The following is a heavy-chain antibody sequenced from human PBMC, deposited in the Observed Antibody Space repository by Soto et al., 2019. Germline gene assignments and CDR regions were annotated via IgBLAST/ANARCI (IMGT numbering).Heavy chain of an antibody. CDR2: IYPDDSDT. V-gene: IGHV5-51*01. CDR1: GYSFTTYW. J-gene: IGHJ4*02. D-gene: IGHD2-21*02. CDR3: ARQGIPRSMLYCGGDCTSFVY. Sequence: GESLKISCQGSGYSFTTYWIGWVRQMPGKGLEWMGIIYPDDSDTRYSPSFQGQVTISADKSINTAYLQWRSLKASATAMYYCARQGIPRSMLYCGGDCTSFVYWGQGPLVTVSS.